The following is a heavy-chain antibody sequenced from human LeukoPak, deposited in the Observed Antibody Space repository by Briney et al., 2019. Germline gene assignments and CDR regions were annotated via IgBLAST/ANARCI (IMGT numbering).Heavy chain of an antibody. Sequence: GESLKISCKGSGYSFTSYWIGWVRQMPGKGLEWMGIIYPGDSDTRYSPSFQGQVTISADKSISTAYLQWSSLKASDTAMYYCARHNRIGSYDFWSGYLIDYWGQGTLVTVSS. D-gene: IGHD3-3*01. CDR2: IYPGDSDT. V-gene: IGHV5-51*01. J-gene: IGHJ4*02. CDR3: ARHNRIGSYDFWSGYLIDY. CDR1: GYSFTSYW.